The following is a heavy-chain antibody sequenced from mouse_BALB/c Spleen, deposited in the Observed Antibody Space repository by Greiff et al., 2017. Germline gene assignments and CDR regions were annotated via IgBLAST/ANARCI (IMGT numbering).Heavy chain of an antibody. CDR1: GFTFSSFG. V-gene: IGHV5-17*02. D-gene: IGHD1-1*01. CDR3: ARSPYYYGSSHWYFDV. CDR2: ISSGSSTI. J-gene: IGHJ1*01. Sequence: EVMLVESGGGLVQPGGSRKLSCAASGFTFSSFGMHWVRQAPEKGLEWVAYISSGSSTIYYADTVKGRFTISRDNPKNTLFLQMTSLRSEDTAMYYCARSPYYYGSSHWYFDVWGAGTTVTVSS.